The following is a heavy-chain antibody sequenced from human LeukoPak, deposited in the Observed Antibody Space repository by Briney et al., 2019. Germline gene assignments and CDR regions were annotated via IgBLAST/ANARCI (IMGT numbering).Heavy chain of an antibody. CDR3: ARDKGYYYDSSGHFYYFDY. CDR1: GFTFSSYA. CDR2: IRYDGSNK. Sequence: GGSLRLSCAASGFTFSSYAMRWVRQAPGKGLEWVAFIRYDGSNKNYAESVKGRFAISRDNPKNTLYLQMNSLRAEDTAVYYCARDKGYYYDSSGHFYYFDYWGQGTLVTVSS. V-gene: IGHV3-30*09. D-gene: IGHD3-22*01. J-gene: IGHJ4*02.